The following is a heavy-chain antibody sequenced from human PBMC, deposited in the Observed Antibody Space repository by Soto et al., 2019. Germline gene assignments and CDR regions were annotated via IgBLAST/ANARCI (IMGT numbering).Heavy chain of an antibody. Sequence: EVQLVESGGGLVQAGGSLRLSCAASGFTVSGNYMAWVRQAPGKGLEWVSIIYSTNNTYYADFVKGRFTMSRDNSKNTMLLQINSLRAEDTAVYYFARDSIVSTMGGWLDPWGQGARVIVSS. CDR1: GFTVSGNY. CDR3: ARDSIVSTMGGWLDP. V-gene: IGHV3-66*01. CDR2: IYSTNNT. J-gene: IGHJ5*02. D-gene: IGHD5-12*01.